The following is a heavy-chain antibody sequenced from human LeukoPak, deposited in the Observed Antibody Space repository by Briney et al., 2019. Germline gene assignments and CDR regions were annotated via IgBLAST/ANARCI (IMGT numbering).Heavy chain of an antibody. D-gene: IGHD3-22*01. J-gene: IGHJ5*02. Sequence: PSQTLSLTCTVSGGSISSGDYYWSWIRQPPGKGLEWIGYIYYSGSTYYNPSLKSRVTISVDTSKNQFSLKLSSVTAADTAVSYGARGVVVVSSSFTSWGKGTRVTVS. CDR1: GGSISSGDYY. V-gene: IGHV4-30-4*01. CDR2: IYYSGST. CDR3: ARGVVVVSSSFTS.